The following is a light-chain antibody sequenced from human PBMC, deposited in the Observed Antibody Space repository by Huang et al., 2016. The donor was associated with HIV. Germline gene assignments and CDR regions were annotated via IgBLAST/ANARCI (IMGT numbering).Light chain of an antibody. J-gene: IGKJ2*01. Sequence: EIVLTQSPGTLSLSPGERATLSCRASQSVSSSYLAWYQQKPGQAPRLLSYGVSSRATGIPDRFSGSGSGTDFTLTISRREPEDFAVYSCQQYGSSPYTFGQGTKLEIK. CDR2: GVS. CDR3: QQYGSSPYT. V-gene: IGKV3-20*01. CDR1: QSVSSSY.